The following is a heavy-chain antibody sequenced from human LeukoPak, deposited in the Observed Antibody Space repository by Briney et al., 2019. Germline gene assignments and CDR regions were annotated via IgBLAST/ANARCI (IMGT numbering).Heavy chain of an antibody. V-gene: IGHV1-18*01. Sequence: TSVKVSCKASGYTFTSYGISWVRQAPGQGLEWMGWISAYNGNTNYAQKLQGRVTMTTDTSTSTAYMELRSLRSDDTAVYYCAREGYSSGWYPFDYWGQGTLVTVSS. CDR2: ISAYNGNT. CDR1: GYTFTSYG. J-gene: IGHJ4*02. CDR3: AREGYSSGWYPFDY. D-gene: IGHD6-19*01.